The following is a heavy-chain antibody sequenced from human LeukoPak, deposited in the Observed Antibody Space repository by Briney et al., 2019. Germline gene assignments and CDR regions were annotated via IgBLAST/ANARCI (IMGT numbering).Heavy chain of an antibody. CDR1: GGSISSYY. J-gene: IGHJ4*02. D-gene: IGHD5-24*01. V-gene: IGHV4-59*08. Sequence: SETLSLTCTVSGGSISSYYWSWIRQPPGKGLEWIGYIYYSGSTNYNPSLKSRVTISVDTSKNQFSLKLSSVTAADTAVYYCARLMATTDELFDHWGQGTLVTVSS. CDR2: IYYSGST. CDR3: ARLMATTDELFDH.